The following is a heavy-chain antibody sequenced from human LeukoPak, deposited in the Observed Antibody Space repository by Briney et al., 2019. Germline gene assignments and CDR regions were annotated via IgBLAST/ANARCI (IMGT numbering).Heavy chain of an antibody. Sequence: SETLSLICTVSGGSISGHYWSWIRQPPGKGLEWIGWIHYSGSTRYNPSLKSRVSISVDTSKNQFSLKLSSVTAADTAVYYCARHKDSGTYPLDSWGQGTLVTVSS. J-gene: IGHJ4*02. CDR2: IHYSGST. CDR1: GGSISGHY. CDR3: ARHKDSGTYPLDS. D-gene: IGHD3-10*01. V-gene: IGHV4-59*08.